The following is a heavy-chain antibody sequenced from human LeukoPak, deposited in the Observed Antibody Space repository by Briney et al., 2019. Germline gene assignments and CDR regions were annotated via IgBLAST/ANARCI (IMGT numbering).Heavy chain of an antibody. J-gene: IGHJ4*02. CDR2: INHSGST. CDR3: ARQSRWGRYFDWLPEWAFDY. Sequence: PSETLSLTCAVYGGSFSGYYWSWIRQPPGKGLEWIGEINHSGSTNYNPSLKSRVTISVDTSKNQFSLKLSSVTAADTAVYYCARQSRWGRYFDWLPEWAFDYWGQGTLVTVSS. V-gene: IGHV4-34*01. D-gene: IGHD3-9*01. CDR1: GGSFSGYY.